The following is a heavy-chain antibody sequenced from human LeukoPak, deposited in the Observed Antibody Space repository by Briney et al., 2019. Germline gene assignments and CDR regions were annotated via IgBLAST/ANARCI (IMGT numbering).Heavy chain of an antibody. Sequence: PGGSLRLSCAASGFTFSNYAMNWVRQAPGKGLEWVAVISYDGSNKYYADSVKGRFTISRDNSKNTLYLQMNSLRAEDTAVYYCAKDRGDYSSYYYYYYMDVWGKGTTVTISS. CDR3: AKDRGDYSSYYYYYYMDV. CDR2: ISYDGSNK. D-gene: IGHD4-17*01. J-gene: IGHJ6*03. V-gene: IGHV3-30*18. CDR1: GFTFSNYA.